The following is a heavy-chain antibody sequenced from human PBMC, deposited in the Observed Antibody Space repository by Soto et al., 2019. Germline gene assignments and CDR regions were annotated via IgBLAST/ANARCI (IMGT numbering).Heavy chain of an antibody. CDR3: ASQFGYYGGNSHFDY. V-gene: IGHV4-59*01. CDR2: IYYSGST. CDR1: GGSISSYY. J-gene: IGHJ4*02. D-gene: IGHD4-17*01. Sequence: TLSLTCTVSGGSISSYYWSWIRQPPGKGLEWIGYIYYSGSTNYNPSLKSRVTISVDTSKNQFSLKLSSVTAADTAVYYCASQFGYYGGNSHFDYWGQGTLVTVSS.